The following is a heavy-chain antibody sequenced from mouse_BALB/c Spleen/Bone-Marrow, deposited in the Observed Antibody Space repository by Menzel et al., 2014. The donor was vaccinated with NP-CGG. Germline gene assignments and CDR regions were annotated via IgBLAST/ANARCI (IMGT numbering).Heavy chain of an antibody. CDR1: GFDFSRYW. V-gene: IGHV4-1*02. CDR3: ERLSYYGRFAY. Sequence: EVQGVESGGGLVQPGGSLKLSCAASGFDFSRYWMSWVRQAPGKGLEWIGEINPDSSTINYTPSLKDKFIISRDNAKNTLYLQTSKVRSEDPALYYCERLSYYGRFAYWGQGTLVTVSA. D-gene: IGHD1-1*01. CDR2: INPDSSTI. J-gene: IGHJ3*01.